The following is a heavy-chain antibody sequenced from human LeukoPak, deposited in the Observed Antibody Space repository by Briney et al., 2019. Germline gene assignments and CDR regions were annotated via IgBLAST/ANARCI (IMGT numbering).Heavy chain of an antibody. J-gene: IGHJ4*02. D-gene: IGHD4-17*01. CDR3: ARDHQHDYGDYRGN. CDR2: ISWNSGNI. CDR1: GFTFDDCA. Sequence: PGGSLRLSCVASGFTFDDCAMHWVRQAPGKGLEWVSGISWNSGNIGYGDSVKGRFTISRDNAKNTLYLQMNSLRAEDTAVYYCARDHQHDYGDYRGNWGQGTLVTVSS. V-gene: IGHV3-9*01.